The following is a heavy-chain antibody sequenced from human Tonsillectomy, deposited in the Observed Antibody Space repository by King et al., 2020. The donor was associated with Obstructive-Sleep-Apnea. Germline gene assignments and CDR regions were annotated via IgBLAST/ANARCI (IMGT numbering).Heavy chain of an antibody. D-gene: IGHD6-6*01. V-gene: IGHV3-13*05. CDR2: IGTAGDP. Sequence: VQLVESGGALVQPGGSLRLSCAASGFTFRNCDMHWVRQTTGKGLEWVSTIGTAGDPYYPGSVKGRFTISRESSKNSLYLQMNSLIVGDTALYYCARVELLEWGVLTPYSSSHSDTRQARNPIPSQRNAERAGRVCLGSEAAPDTQASRRLLATGY. CDR1: GFTFRNCD. CDR3: ARVELLEWGVLTPYSSSHSDTRQARNPIPSQRNAERAGRVCLGSEAAPDTQASRRLLATGY. J-gene: IGHJ4*03.